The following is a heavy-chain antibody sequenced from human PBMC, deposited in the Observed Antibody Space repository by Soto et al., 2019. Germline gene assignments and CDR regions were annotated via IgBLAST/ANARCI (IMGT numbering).Heavy chain of an antibody. CDR1: GYIFANYV. V-gene: IGHV1-18*01. CDR2: ISPYTGNT. D-gene: IGHD3-16*01. CDR3: AMVDLYVTPTPQDV. J-gene: IGHJ6*02. Sequence: QVQLEQSGDEVKKPGASGKVSCRAPGYIFANYVIAWVRQAPGQGLKWLGWISPYTGNTYYATKVQGRLTLTTDTSTSTAFMDLGSLTSADTAVYYCAMVDLYVTPTPQDVWGQGTTVTVSS.